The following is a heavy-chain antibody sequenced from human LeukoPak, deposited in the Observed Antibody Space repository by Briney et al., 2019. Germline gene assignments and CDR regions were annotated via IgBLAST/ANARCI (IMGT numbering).Heavy chain of an antibody. J-gene: IGHJ3*01. Sequence: GGSLRLSCSASGFTLSRYGMHWVRQAPGKGLEYVSGISSNGGSTNYADSVKGRFTISRDNAKNSLYLQMNSLRAEDTAVYYCARVDAFDLWGQGTMVTVSS. CDR3: ARVDAFDL. V-gene: IGHV3-64*04. CDR2: ISSNGGST. CDR1: GFTLSRYG.